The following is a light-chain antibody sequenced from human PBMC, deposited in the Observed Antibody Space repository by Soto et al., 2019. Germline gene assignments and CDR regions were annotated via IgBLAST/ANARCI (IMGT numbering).Light chain of an antibody. J-gene: IGKJ5*01. CDR2: DAS. Sequence: DIVMTQSPSTLSVSPGERATLSCRASQSVSSYLAWYQQKPGQAPRLLIYDASNRATGIPARFSGSGSGTDFTLTISSLEPEDFAVYYCQQRNIWPPVTFGQGTRLEI. CDR3: QQRNIWPPVT. V-gene: IGKV3-11*01. CDR1: QSVSSY.